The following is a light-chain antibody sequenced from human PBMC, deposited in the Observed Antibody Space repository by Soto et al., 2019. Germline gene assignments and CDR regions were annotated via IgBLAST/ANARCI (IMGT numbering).Light chain of an antibody. J-gene: IGLJ3*02. CDR1: SNDIGHYNS. CDR2: EVS. Sequence: QSVLTQPASVSGSPGQSITISCTGTSNDIGHYNSVSWYQQHPAKAPKLVISEVSNRPSGISNRFSGSKSGNTAFLTISGLQAEDEADYYCASYTRTVTLVFGGGTKLTVL. CDR3: ASYTRTVTLV. V-gene: IGLV2-14*01.